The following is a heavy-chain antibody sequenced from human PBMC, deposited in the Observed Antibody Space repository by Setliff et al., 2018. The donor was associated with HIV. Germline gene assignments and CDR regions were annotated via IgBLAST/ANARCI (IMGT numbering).Heavy chain of an antibody. CDR1: GGTFSSYA. V-gene: IGHV1-69*13. J-gene: IGHJ6*03. CDR2: IIPIFGTA. CDR3: AREGVSLWFGELPGSYYMDV. Sequence: SVKVSCKASGGTFSSYAISWVRQAPGQGLERMGGIIPIFGTASYAQKFQGRVTITADESTSTAYMELSSLRSEDTAVYYCAREGVSLWFGELPGSYYMDVWGKGTTVTVSS. D-gene: IGHD3-10*01.